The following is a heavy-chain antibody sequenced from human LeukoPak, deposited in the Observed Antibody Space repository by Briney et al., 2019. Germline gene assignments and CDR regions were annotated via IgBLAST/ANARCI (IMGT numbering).Heavy chain of an antibody. CDR2: VGGSDGST. V-gene: IGHV3-23*01. D-gene: IGHD6-13*01. J-gene: IGHJ4*02. CDR3: AKVGGGRIAAAGSHY. CDR1: GFTFSGYA. Sequence: GRSLRLSCAASGFTFSGYAMTWVRQAPGKELEWVSGVGGSDGSTFYADSVKGRFTISRDNSKNTLYLQMNSLRVEDTAVYYCAKVGGGRIAAAGSHYWGQGTLVTVSS.